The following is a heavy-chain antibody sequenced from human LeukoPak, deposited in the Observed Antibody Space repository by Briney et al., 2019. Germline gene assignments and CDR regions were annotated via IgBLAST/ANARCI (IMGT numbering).Heavy chain of an antibody. CDR3: ARGPNFAGYYDSSGYRSYWYFDL. Sequence: SETLSLTCAVYGGSFSGYYWSWIRQPPGKGLEWIGEINHSGSTNYNPSLKSRVTISVDTSKNQFSLKLSSVTAADTAVYYCARGPNFAGYYDSSGYRSYWYFDLWGRGTLVTVSS. CDR2: INHSGST. V-gene: IGHV4-34*01. D-gene: IGHD3-22*01. J-gene: IGHJ2*01. CDR1: GGSFSGYY.